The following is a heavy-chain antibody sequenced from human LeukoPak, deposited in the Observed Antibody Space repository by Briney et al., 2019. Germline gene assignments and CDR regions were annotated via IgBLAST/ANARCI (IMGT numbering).Heavy chain of an antibody. CDR3: AKVQWLVIDY. V-gene: IGHV3-30*02. Sequence: GGSLRLSCAASGFTFSSYGMHWVRQAPGKGLEWVAFIRYDGSKKYYADSVKGRFTISRDNSKNTLYLQMNSLRAEDTAVYYCAKVQWLVIDYWGQGTLVTVSS. J-gene: IGHJ4*02. D-gene: IGHD6-19*01. CDR1: GFTFSSYG. CDR2: IRYDGSKK.